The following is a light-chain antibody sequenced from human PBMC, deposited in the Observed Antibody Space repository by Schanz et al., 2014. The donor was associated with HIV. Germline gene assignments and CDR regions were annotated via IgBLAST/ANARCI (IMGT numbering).Light chain of an antibody. CDR3: QQYSTSPRT. J-gene: IGKJ1*01. Sequence: EIVLTQSPGTLSLSAGERATLSCRASQPIHYSSLAWYRQKPGQPPRLLIYGTSTRATGVPDRFSGSGSGTDFTLTISRLEPEDFAVYSCQQYSTSPRTFGQGTKVEIK. CDR2: GTS. V-gene: IGKV3-20*01. CDR1: QPIHYSS.